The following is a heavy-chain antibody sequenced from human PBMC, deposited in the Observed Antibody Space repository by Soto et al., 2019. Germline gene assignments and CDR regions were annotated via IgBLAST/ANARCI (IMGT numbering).Heavy chain of an antibody. Sequence: QVLLQESGPGLVKPSETLSLSCTVSGGSISSYHWSWIRQTPGKGLEWIGYVHYSWGSNYNPSLKSRVAISLDTSKSQFSLKLTSLPGTDTAVYYCARQRFGALHGLVDVWCQGTTVTVSS. D-gene: IGHD3-10*01. CDR2: VHYSWGS. J-gene: IGHJ6*02. CDR3: ARQRFGALHGLVDV. CDR1: GGSISSYH. V-gene: IGHV4-59*08.